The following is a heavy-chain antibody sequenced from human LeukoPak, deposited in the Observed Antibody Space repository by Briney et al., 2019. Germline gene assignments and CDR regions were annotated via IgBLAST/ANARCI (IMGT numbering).Heavy chain of an antibody. D-gene: IGHD3-10*01. V-gene: IGHV4-34*01. J-gene: IGHJ4*02. CDR1: GGSFSGYY. Sequence: SETLSLTCAVYGGSFSGYYWSWIRQPPGKGLEWIGEINHSGSTNYNPSLKSRVTISVDTSKNQFSLKLSSVTAADTAVYYCARDGNTMVRGVIIKSPYFDYWGQGTLVTVSS. CDR3: ARDGNTMVRGVIIKSPYFDY. CDR2: INHSGST.